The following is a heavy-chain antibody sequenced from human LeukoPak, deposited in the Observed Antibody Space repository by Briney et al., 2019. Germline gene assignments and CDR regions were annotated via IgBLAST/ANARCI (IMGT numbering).Heavy chain of an antibody. V-gene: IGHV5-51*01. CDR3: ARHGKVGATQSWLDY. CDR2: IYPGDSDT. D-gene: IGHD1-26*01. Sequence: GESLKISCKGSGYSFTTYWIAWARQVPGKGLESMGIIYPGDSDTRYSPSFQGQVTISADKSISTAYLQWSSLRASDTAIYYCARHGKVGATQSWLDYWGQGTLVTVSS. CDR1: GYSFTTYW. J-gene: IGHJ4*02.